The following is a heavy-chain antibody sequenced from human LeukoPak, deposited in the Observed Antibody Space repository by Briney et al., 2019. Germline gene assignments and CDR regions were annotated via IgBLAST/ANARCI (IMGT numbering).Heavy chain of an antibody. Sequence: GGSLRLSCAASGFTFKNYGMHWVRQAPGKGLEWVADIWYDGGNKYYADSVKGRFSISRDNSKDTLSLQMNSLRVEDTAVYYCARGACAGTSCYDYWGQGTLVSVSS. CDR2: IWYDGGNK. CDR1: GFTFKNYG. CDR3: ARGACAGTSCYDY. V-gene: IGHV3-33*01. D-gene: IGHD2-2*01. J-gene: IGHJ4*02.